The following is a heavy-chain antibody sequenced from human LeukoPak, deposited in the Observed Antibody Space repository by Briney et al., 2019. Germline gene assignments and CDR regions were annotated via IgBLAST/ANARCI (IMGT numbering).Heavy chain of an antibody. Sequence: PEGSLRLSCAASGFTFSSYAMHWVRQAPGKGLEWVAVISYDGSNKYYADSVKGRSTISRDNSKNTLYLQMNSLRAEDTAVYYCARPDRYYDFWNVGAFDIWGQGTMVTVSS. CDR1: GFTFSSYA. CDR2: ISYDGSNK. V-gene: IGHV3-30-3*01. CDR3: ARPDRYYDFWNVGAFDI. J-gene: IGHJ3*02. D-gene: IGHD3-3*01.